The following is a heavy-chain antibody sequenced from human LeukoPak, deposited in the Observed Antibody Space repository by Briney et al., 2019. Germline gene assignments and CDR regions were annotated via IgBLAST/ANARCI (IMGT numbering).Heavy chain of an antibody. V-gene: IGHV5-51*01. Sequence: GESLKISCKGSGYSFTSYWIGWVRPMPGKGLEWMGIIYPGDSDTRYSPSFQGQVTISADKSISTAYLQWSSLKASDTAMYYCARLLGYCSGGSCYRGYYGMDVWGQGTTVTVSS. D-gene: IGHD2-15*01. CDR1: GYSFTSYW. J-gene: IGHJ6*02. CDR2: IYPGDSDT. CDR3: ARLLGYCSGGSCYRGYYGMDV.